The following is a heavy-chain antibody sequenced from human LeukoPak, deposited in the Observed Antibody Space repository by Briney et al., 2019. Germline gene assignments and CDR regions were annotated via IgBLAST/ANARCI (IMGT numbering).Heavy chain of an antibody. CDR3: AKGITRRWGSIY. Sequence: GGSLRLSCAASGFTFSSYAMSWVRQAPGKGLEWVSAISGSGGSTYYADSVKGRFTISRDNSKNMLYLQMNSLRAEDTAVYYCAKGITRRWGSIYWGQGTLVTVSS. V-gene: IGHV3-23*01. J-gene: IGHJ4*02. CDR2: ISGSGGST. CDR1: GFTFSSYA. D-gene: IGHD7-27*01.